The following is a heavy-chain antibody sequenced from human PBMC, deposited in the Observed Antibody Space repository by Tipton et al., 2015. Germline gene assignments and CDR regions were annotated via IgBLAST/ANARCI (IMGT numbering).Heavy chain of an antibody. CDR3: TTSRDVYNYYYYAMDV. D-gene: IGHD5-24*01. J-gene: IGHJ6*02. CDR2: ISSSGSTT. V-gene: IGHV3-11*01. CDR1: GFTFSDHY. Sequence: SLRLSCAASGFTFSDHYMSWIRQAPGKGLEWVSYISSSGSTTYYADSVKGRFIISRDDSKNTLYLQMNSLRAEDTAVYYCTTSRDVYNYYYYAMDVWGQGTTVTVSS.